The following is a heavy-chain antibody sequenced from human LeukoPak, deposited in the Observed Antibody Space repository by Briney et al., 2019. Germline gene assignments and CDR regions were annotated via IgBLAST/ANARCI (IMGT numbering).Heavy chain of an antibody. CDR1: GFTFSSDA. V-gene: IGHV3-23*01. CDR3: ARVVGAPRYYGMDV. J-gene: IGHJ6*02. D-gene: IGHD1-26*01. CDR2: ISGSGDFT. Sequence: GGSLRLSCVASGFTFSSDAMHWVRQAPGKGLEWVSAISGSGDFTHSVDSVKGRFTISRDNSKNTLYLQMNSLRAEDTAVYYCARVVGAPRYYGMDVWGQGTTVTVSS.